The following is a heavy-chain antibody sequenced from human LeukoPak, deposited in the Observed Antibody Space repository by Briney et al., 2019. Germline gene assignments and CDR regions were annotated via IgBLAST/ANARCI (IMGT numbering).Heavy chain of an antibody. CDR3: ARGETEETGTRPDAFDI. D-gene: IGHD6-13*01. CDR2: INPNSGDT. CDR1: GYTFTGYY. J-gene: IGHJ3*02. Sequence: SVKVSCKPSGYTFTGYYMHWVRQAPGQGLEWMGWINPNSGDTKYAQKFQGRVTMTRDTSISTAYMELTRLRSDDSAVYYCARGETEETGTRPDAFDIWGQGTMVTVSS. V-gene: IGHV1-2*02.